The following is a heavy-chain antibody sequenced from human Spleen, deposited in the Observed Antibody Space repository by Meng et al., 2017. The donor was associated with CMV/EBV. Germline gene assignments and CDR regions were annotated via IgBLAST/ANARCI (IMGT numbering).Heavy chain of an antibody. CDR1: GGTFGSNA. J-gene: IGHJ3*02. D-gene: IGHD4-17*01. Sequence: SVKVSCKASGGTFGSNALSWVRQAPGQGLEWMGGIIPILGLSTYAQRFQGRVTITADKSTGTGYMEVSSLRSEDTAVYYCAALRDYGDYDTVDIWGQGTMVTVSS. CDR2: IIPILGLS. CDR3: AALRDYGDYDTVDI. V-gene: IGHV1-69*10.